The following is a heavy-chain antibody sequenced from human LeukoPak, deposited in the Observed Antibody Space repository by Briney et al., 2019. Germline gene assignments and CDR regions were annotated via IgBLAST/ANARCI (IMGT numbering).Heavy chain of an antibody. D-gene: IGHD3-16*02. CDR2: ISSSSSTI. J-gene: IGHJ3*02. Sequence: GGSLRLSCAASGFTFSSYSMNWVRQAPGKGLEWVSYISSSSSTIYYADSVKGRFTISRDNAKNSLYLQMNSLRDEDTAVDYCGRDSVITFGGVIAPNDAFDIWGQGTMVTVSS. V-gene: IGHV3-48*02. CDR3: GRDSVITFGGVIAPNDAFDI. CDR1: GFTFSSYS.